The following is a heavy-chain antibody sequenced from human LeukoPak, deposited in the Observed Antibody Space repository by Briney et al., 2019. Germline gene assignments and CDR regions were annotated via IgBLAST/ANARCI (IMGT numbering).Heavy chain of an antibody. CDR1: GFTFSSYW. CDR3: ARGYTVVTG. V-gene: IGHV3-7*01. CDR2: IKEDGSEK. D-gene: IGHD4-23*01. Sequence: PGGSLRLSCAAFGFTFSSYWMNWVRQAPGKGLEWVANIKEDGSEKYYVDSVKGRFTISRDNAKNSLYLQMNSLRAEDTAVYYCARGYTVVTGWGQGTLVTVSS. J-gene: IGHJ4*02.